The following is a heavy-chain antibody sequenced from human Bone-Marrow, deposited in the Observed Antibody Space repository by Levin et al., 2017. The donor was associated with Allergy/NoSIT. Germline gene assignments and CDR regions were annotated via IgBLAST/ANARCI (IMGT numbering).Heavy chain of an antibody. CDR3: TRGAGSYPWAVFDH. J-gene: IGHJ4*02. V-gene: IGHV3-30*04. CDR1: EFIFSRYP. CDR2: MSIDGNFK. D-gene: IGHD3-10*01. Sequence: GGSLRLSCAASEFIFSRYPMHWGRQAPGKGLEWVAVMSIDGNFKSYADSVKGRFTISRDNSEDTLYLQMNSLRPEDTGVYFCTRGAGSYPWAVFDHWGQGTLVTVSS.